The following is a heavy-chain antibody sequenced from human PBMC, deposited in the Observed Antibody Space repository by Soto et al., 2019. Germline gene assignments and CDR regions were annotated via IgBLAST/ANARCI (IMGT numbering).Heavy chain of an antibody. Sequence: GESLKISCKGSGYSFTSYWISWVRQMPGKGLEWMGIIDPSDSDTSYSPSFQGHVTISADKSISTAYLQWSSLKASDTAMYYCARDGSRTKLSAYWGQGTLVTVS. CDR3: ARDGSRTKLSAY. J-gene: IGHJ4*02. V-gene: IGHV5-51*01. CDR1: GYSFTSYW. CDR2: IDPSDSDT. D-gene: IGHD3-16*02.